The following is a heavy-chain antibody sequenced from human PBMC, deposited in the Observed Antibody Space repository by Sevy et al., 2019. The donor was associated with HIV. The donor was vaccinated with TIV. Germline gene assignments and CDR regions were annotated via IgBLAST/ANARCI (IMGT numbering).Heavy chain of an antibody. J-gene: IGHJ6*02. CDR3: ARATPDLYYGMDV. CDR1: GGSISGYY. Sequence: SETLSLTCTVSGGSISGYYRTWIRQPPGKGLEWIGYIYYTKTTYYNPSLKSRVTISEDTSKNQFSLKLTSVTAADTAIYYCARATPDLYYGMDVWGQGTTVTVSS. CDR2: IYYTKTT. V-gene: IGHV4-59*01.